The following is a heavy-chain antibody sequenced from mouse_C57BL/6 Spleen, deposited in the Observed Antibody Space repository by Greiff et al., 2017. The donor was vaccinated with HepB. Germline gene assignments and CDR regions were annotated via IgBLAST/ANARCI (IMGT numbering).Heavy chain of an antibody. CDR3: ARPGYYGLLYFDY. CDR2: ISSGSSTI. D-gene: IGHD1-1*01. J-gene: IGHJ2*01. CDR1: GFTFSDYG. V-gene: IGHV5-17*01. Sequence: EVKLMESGGGLVKPGGSLKLSCAASGFTFSDYGMHWVRQAPEKGLEWVAYISSGSSTIYYADTVKGRFTISRDNAKNTLFLQMTSLRSEDTAMYYCARPGYYGLLYFDYWGQGTTLTVSS.